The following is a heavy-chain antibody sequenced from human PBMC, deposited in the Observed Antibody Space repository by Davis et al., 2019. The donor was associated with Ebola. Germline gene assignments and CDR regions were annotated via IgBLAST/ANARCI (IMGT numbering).Heavy chain of an antibody. CDR3: ARNIEY. D-gene: IGHD1/OR15-1a*01. J-gene: IGHJ4*02. Sequence: SETLSLTCAVYGGSFSGYYWSWIRQPPGKGLEWIGEINHSGSTNYNPSLKSRVTISVDTSKNQFSLKLSSVTAADTAVYYCARNIEYWGQGTLVTVYS. V-gene: IGHV4-34*01. CDR2: INHSGST. CDR1: GGSFSGYY.